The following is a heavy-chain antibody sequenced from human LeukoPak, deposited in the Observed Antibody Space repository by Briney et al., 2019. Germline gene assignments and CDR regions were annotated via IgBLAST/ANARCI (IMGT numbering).Heavy chain of an antibody. Sequence: PSETLSLTCTVSGGSISSSSYYWGWIRQPPGKGLEWIGSIYYSGSTYYNPSLKSRVTISVDTSKNQLSLKLSSVTAADTAVYYCARHGSSWYYFDYWGQGTLVTASS. CDR2: IYYSGST. CDR1: GGSISSSSYY. D-gene: IGHD6-13*01. J-gene: IGHJ4*02. CDR3: ARHGSSWYYFDY. V-gene: IGHV4-39*01.